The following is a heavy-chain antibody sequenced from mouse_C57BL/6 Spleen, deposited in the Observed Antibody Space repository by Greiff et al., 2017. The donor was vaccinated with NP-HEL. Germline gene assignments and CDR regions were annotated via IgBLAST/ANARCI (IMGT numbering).Heavy chain of an antibody. D-gene: IGHD1-1*01. J-gene: IGHJ4*01. V-gene: IGHV2-3*01. Sequence: VKLVESGPGLVAPSQSLSITCTVSGFSLTSYGVSWVRQPPGKGLEWLGVIWGDGSTNYHSALISRLSISKDNSKSQVFLKLNSLQTDDTATYYCAKGGITTVVATRYAMDYWGQGTSVTVSS. CDR1: GFSLTSYG. CDR3: AKGGITTVVATRYAMDY. CDR2: IWGDGST.